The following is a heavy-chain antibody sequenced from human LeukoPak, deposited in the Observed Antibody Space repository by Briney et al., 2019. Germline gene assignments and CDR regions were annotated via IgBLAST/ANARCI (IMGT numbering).Heavy chain of an antibody. J-gene: IGHJ4*02. Sequence: PSETLSLTCAVYGGSFSGYYWSWLRQPPGKGLEWIGEINHSGSTNYNPSLKSRVTISVDTSKNQFSLKLSSVTAADTAVYYCARGLGMYYGSGSYYKWGQGTLVTVSS. CDR2: INHSGST. D-gene: IGHD3-10*01. V-gene: IGHV4-34*01. CDR1: GGSFSGYY. CDR3: ARGLGMYYGSGSYYK.